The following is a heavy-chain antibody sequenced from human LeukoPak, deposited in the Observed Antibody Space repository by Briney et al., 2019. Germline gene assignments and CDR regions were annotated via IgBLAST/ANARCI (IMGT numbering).Heavy chain of an antibody. CDR3: TTDFRYGSA. V-gene: IGHV3-72*01. D-gene: IGHD3-10*01. J-gene: IGHJ4*02. CDR1: GFTFSDHF. CDR2: VRNKANSYTT. Sequence: GGSLRLSCAASGFTFSDHFMDWVRQAPGKGLEWVGRVRNKANSYTTEYGASVKGRFTISRDNSKKTLYLQMNSLRAEDTAVYYCTTDFRYGSAWGPGTLVIVSS.